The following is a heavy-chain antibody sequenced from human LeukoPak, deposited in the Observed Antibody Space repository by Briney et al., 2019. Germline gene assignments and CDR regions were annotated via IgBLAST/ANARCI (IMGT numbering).Heavy chain of an antibody. CDR3: ARRRPNYYDSSGTDY. Sequence: PSETLSLTCTVSGGSISSSSYYWGWIRQPPGKGLEWIGSIYYSGSTNYNPSLKSRVTISVDTSKNQFSLKLSSVTAADTAVYYCARRRPNYYDSSGTDYWGQGTLVTVSS. D-gene: IGHD3-22*01. V-gene: IGHV4-39*07. CDR2: IYYSGST. J-gene: IGHJ4*02. CDR1: GGSISSSSYY.